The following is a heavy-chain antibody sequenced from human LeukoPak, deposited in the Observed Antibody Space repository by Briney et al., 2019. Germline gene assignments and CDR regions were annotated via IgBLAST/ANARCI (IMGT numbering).Heavy chain of an antibody. Sequence: SETLSLTCTVSGGSISSAYWSWIRQPTGKGLEWIGYIYYSGSTNYRPSLKSRVTISLDTSKNQFSLKLSSVTAADTAVYYCAGDYGNFEGSFDIWGQGTMVTVSS. D-gene: IGHD4-11*01. J-gene: IGHJ3*02. CDR1: GGSISSAY. CDR2: IYYSGST. V-gene: IGHV4-59*08. CDR3: AGDYGNFEGSFDI.